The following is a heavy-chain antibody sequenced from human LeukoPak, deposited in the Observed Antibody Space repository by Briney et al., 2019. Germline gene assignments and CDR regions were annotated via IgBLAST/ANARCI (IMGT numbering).Heavy chain of an antibody. CDR1: GFSFNAYA. V-gene: IGHV3-7*01. Sequence: GGPLRLSCAASGFSFNAYAMRWLGQAPGKGLAWVANIHEDGSVKNYVDSVKGRFTISRDDARNSVYLQLNSLRAEDTALYYCARGRGWVDHWGQGTLVTVSS. CDR2: IHEDGSVK. J-gene: IGHJ4*02. D-gene: IGHD3-16*01. CDR3: ARGRGWVDH.